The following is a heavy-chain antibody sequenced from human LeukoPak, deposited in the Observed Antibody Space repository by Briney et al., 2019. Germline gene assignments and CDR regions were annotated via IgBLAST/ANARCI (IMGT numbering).Heavy chain of an antibody. CDR2: IYHSGIT. J-gene: IGHJ4*02. CDR3: ARARAYSSSWYYSDY. Sequence: PSETLSLTCTVSGGSISSGDYYWSWIRQPPGKGLEWIGHIYHSGITYYNPSLKSRVTFLVDTSKNQFSLKVNSVTAADTAVYHCARARAYSSSWYYSDYWGQGTLVTVSS. D-gene: IGHD6-13*01. V-gene: IGHV4-30-4*08. CDR1: GGSISSGDYY.